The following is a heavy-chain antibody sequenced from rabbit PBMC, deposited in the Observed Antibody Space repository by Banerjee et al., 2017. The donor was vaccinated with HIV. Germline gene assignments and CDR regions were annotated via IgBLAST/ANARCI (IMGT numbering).Heavy chain of an antibody. CDR2: INTISGDT. D-gene: IGHD8-1*01. CDR3: ARTHYSGASYFWL. V-gene: IGHV1S45*01. J-gene: IGHJ4*01. CDR1: GFSFSNKYV. Sequence: QEQLEESGGDLVKPEGSLTLTCTASGFSFSNKYVMCWVRQAPGKGLEWIACINTISGDTVYATWAKGRFTISKASWTTVTLQMTSLTAADTATYFCARTHYSGASYFWLWGPGTLVTVS.